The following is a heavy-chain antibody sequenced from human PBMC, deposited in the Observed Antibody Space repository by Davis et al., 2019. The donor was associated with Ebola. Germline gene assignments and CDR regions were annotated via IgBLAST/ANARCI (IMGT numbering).Heavy chain of an antibody. CDR3: ARGSVDQPYYYYGMDV. J-gene: IGHJ6*02. V-gene: IGHV4-34*01. CDR1: GGSFSGYY. D-gene: IGHD5-12*01. CDR2: INHSGST. Sequence: MPSETLSLTCAVYGGSFSGYYWSWIRQPPGKGLEWIGEINHSGSTNYNPSLKSRVTISVDTSKNQFSLKLSSVTAADTAVYYCARGSVDQPYYYYGMDVWGQGTTVTVSS.